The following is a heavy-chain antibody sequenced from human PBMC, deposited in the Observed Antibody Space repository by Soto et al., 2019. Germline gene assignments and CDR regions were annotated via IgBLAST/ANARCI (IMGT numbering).Heavy chain of an antibody. CDR2: ISAYNGNT. D-gene: IGHD3-22*01. CDR1: GYTFTSYG. Sequence: ASVKVCCKASGYTFTSYGISWVRQAPGQGLEWMGWISAYNGNTNYAQKLQGRVTMTTDTSTSTAYMELRSLRSDDTAVYYCARVYDSSGYYCAVRRSNYYYYGMDVWGQGTTVTVS. V-gene: IGHV1-18*04. CDR3: ARVYDSSGYYCAVRRSNYYYYGMDV. J-gene: IGHJ6*02.